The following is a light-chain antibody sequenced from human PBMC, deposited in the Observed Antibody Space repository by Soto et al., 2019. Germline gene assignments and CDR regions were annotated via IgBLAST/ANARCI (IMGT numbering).Light chain of an antibody. Sequence: QSVLAQPPSVSGAPLQRVTISCTGSSSNIGAGYDVHWYQQLPGTAPKLLIYGNSNRLSGVPDRFSGSKSGTSASPAITGLQAEDEADYYCQSYDSSLSGYVFGTGTKVTVL. V-gene: IGLV1-40*01. CDR2: GNS. CDR3: QSYDSSLSGYV. J-gene: IGLJ1*01. CDR1: SSNIGAGYD.